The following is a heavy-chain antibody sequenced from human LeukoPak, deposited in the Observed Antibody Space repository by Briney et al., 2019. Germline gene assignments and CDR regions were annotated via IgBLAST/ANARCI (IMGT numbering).Heavy chain of an antibody. CDR3: ARGFLFGAGYYYDSSGYYVDY. V-gene: IGHV4-34*01. CDR1: GGSFSGYY. Sequence: TSETLSLTCAVYGGSFSGYYWSWIRQPPGKGLEWIGEINHSGSTNYNPSLKSRVTISVDTSKNQFSLKLSSVTAADTAVYYCARGFLFGAGYYYDSSGYYVDYWGQGTLVTVSS. D-gene: IGHD3-22*01. J-gene: IGHJ4*02. CDR2: INHSGST.